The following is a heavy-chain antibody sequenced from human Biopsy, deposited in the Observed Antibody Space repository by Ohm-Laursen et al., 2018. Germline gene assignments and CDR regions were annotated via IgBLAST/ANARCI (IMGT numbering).Heavy chain of an antibody. V-gene: IGHV1-8*01. CDR1: GYMFTSYD. D-gene: IGHD1-7*01. CDR2: LNPVSGNS. J-gene: IGHJ5*02. Sequence: GAPVKVSCKASGYMFTSYDITWVRQASGQGPEWIGWLNPVSGNSNFGQKFRGRVTVTSDTSISTAYMELSGLTSDDTATYYCGRAVRNQLLTDPWGQGTLVTVTS. CDR3: GRAVRNQLLTDP.